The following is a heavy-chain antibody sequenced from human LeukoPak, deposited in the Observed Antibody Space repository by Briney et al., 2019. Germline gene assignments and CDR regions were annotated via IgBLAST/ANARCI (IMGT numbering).Heavy chain of an antibody. V-gene: IGHV3-30*03. D-gene: IGHD3-9*01. CDR2: ISHDGINK. CDR1: GFTFSSYG. J-gene: IGHJ4*02. CDR3: ARDRTLLRYFDWLLYFDY. Sequence: PGGSLRLSCAASGFTFSSYGIHWVRQAPGKGQEWVAVISHDGINKYFADSVKGRFTISRDNVKNSLYLQMNSLRAEDTAVYYCARDRTLLRYFDWLLYFDYWGQGTLVTVSS.